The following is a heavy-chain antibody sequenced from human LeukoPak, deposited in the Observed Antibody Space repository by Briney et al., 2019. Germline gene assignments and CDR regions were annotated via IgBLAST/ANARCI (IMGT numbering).Heavy chain of an antibody. Sequence: ASVKVSCKASVYTFTSYDINWVRQATGQGLEWMGWMNTNSGNTGYAQKFQGRVTMTRNTSISTAYMELSSLRSEDTVVYYCARWDYCSGGSCYSDYWGQGTLVTVSS. CDR3: ARWDYCSGGSCYSDY. J-gene: IGHJ4*02. CDR1: VYTFTSYD. D-gene: IGHD2-15*01. V-gene: IGHV1-8*01. CDR2: MNTNSGNT.